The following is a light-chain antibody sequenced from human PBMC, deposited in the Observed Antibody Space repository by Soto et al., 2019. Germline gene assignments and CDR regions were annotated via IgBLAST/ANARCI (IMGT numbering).Light chain of an antibody. J-gene: IGLJ2*01. CDR3: AAWDDSLNGPV. Sequence: QSVLTQPPSASGTPGQRVTISCSGSSSNIGSNTVNWYQQLPGTAPKLLIYSNNQRPSGGPDRFSGCTSGTSASLAISGLQSEDEADYYCAAWDDSLNGPVFGGGTKLTVL. V-gene: IGLV1-44*01. CDR2: SNN. CDR1: SSNIGSNT.